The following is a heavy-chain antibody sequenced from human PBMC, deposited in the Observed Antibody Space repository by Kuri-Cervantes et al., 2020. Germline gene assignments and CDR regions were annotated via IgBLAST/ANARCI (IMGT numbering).Heavy chain of an antibody. D-gene: IGHD2-2*01. J-gene: IGHJ5*02. CDR1: GGSISSSNW. CDR3: AKDRSRIVVGWFDP. V-gene: IGHV4-4*02. CDR2: IYHSGST. Sequence: SETLSLTCAVSGGSISSSNWWSWVRQPPGKGLEWIGEIYHSGSTNYNPSLKSRVTISVDKSKNQFSLKLSSVTAADTAVYYCAKDRSRIVVGWFDPWGQGTLVTVSS.